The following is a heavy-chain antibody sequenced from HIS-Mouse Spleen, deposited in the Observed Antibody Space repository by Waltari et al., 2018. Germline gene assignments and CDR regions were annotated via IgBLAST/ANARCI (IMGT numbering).Heavy chain of an antibody. J-gene: IGHJ4*02. Sequence: QVTLRESGPALVKPTQTLTLTCTFSGFSLSTSGMCVSWIRQPPGKALEWLARIDWDDAKYYSTSLQTRLTLSTYTSKNQVVLTMTNMDPLETATYYCARIAEGYTSGWYAFDYWGQGTLVTVSS. CDR2: IDWDDAK. D-gene: IGHD6-19*01. CDR3: ARIAEGYTSGWYAFDY. CDR1: GFSLSTSGMC. V-gene: IGHV2-70*15.